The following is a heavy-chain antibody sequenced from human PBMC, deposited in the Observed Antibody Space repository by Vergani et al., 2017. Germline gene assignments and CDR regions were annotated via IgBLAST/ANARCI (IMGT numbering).Heavy chain of an antibody. D-gene: IGHD6-13*01. CDR2: IYYSGST. CDR3: ARAIAGAGPYFEY. Sequence: QLQLQESGPGLVKPSETLSLTCTVSGGSISSSSYYWGWIRQPPGKGLEWIGSIYYSGSTYYNPSLKSRVTISVDTSKNQFSLKLSSVTAADTAVYYCARAIAGAGPYFEYRGQGTLVTV. J-gene: IGHJ4*02. V-gene: IGHV4-39*07. CDR1: GGSISSSSYY.